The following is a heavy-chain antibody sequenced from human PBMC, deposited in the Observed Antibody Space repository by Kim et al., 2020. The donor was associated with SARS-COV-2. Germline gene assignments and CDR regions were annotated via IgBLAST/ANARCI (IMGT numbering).Heavy chain of an antibody. Sequence: YADSVNGRFTISRDNSKNTLYLQMNSLRAEDTAVYYCAKGGYSSGWYFDYWGQGTLVTVSS. V-gene: IGHV3-23*01. J-gene: IGHJ4*02. D-gene: IGHD6-19*01. CDR3: AKGGYSSGWYFDY.